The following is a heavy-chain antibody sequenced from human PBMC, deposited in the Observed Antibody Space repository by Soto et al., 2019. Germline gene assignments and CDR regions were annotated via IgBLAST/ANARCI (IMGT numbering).Heavy chain of an antibody. CDR3: AKSSSGSYLLDYFDY. V-gene: IGHV3-23*01. Sequence: GGSLRLSCAASGFTFSSYAMSWVRQAPGKGLEWVSAISGSGGSTYYADSVKGRFTISRDNSKNTLYLQMNSLRAEDTAVYYCAKSSSGSYLLDYFDYWGQGTLVTVSS. CDR1: GFTFSSYA. D-gene: IGHD1-26*01. J-gene: IGHJ4*02. CDR2: ISGSGGST.